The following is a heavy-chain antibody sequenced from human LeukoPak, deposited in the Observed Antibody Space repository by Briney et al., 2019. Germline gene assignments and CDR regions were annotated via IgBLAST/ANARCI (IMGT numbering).Heavy chain of an antibody. V-gene: IGHV3-30-3*01. J-gene: IGHJ4*02. CDR1: GFTFSSYA. Sequence: GGSLRLSCAASGFTFSSYAMHWVRQAPGKGLEWVAVISYDGSNKYYADSVKGRFTISRDNSKTTLYLQVNSLRPEDTAVYYCAKDHSTTWLGSFNYWGQRTLVTVSS. CDR3: AKDHSTTWLGSFNY. D-gene: IGHD2-2*01. CDR2: ISYDGSNK.